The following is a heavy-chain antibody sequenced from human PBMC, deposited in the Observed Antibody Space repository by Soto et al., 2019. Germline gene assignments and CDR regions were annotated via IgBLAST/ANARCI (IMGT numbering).Heavy chain of an antibody. CDR1: GYTFTSYG. CDR2: ISAYNGNT. CDR3: AREXXRYGLGNXXDP. V-gene: IGHV1-18*01. Sequence: QVXLVQSGAEVXXXGXSVKVSCKASGYTFTSYGISWVRQAPGQXLXWMGWISAYNGNTNYXQKLQGXVXXXXXTXXXXXXXXXXXXXXXXXXXYXCAREXXRYGLGNXXDPWGQGXLVTV. J-gene: IGHJ5*02. D-gene: IGHD5-18*01.